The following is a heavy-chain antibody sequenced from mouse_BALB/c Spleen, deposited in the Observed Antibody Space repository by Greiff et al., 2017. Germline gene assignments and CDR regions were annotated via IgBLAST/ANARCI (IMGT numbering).Heavy chain of an antibody. Sequence: EVKLVESGGGLVKPGGSLKLSCAASGFTFSSYTMSWVRQTPEKRLEWVATISSGGGNTYYPDSVKGRFTISRDNAKNNLYLQMSSLRSEDTALYYCARSYSLSMITTRSWFAYWGQGTLVTVSA. CDR3: ARSYSLSMITTRSWFAY. CDR2: ISSGGGNT. D-gene: IGHD2-4*01. J-gene: IGHJ3*01. V-gene: IGHV5-9*03. CDR1: GFTFSSYT.